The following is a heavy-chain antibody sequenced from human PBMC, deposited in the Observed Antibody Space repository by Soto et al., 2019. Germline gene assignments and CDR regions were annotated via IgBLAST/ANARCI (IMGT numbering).Heavy chain of an antibody. CDR2: MYYGGRT. J-gene: IGHJ5*02. D-gene: IGHD6-13*01. CDR1: GGSSNSYY. Sequence: PSRNVYIRSTVYGGSSNSYYWSWIRQPPGKGLEWIGYMYYGGRTNYNPSLKSRVTISVDTSKMQVSLKLSSVTAADTAVYFCARGTPSPFLVSSSRGPWFAPWAQRAPVTGSS. V-gene: IGHV4-59*08. CDR3: ARGTPSPFLVSSSRGPWFAP.